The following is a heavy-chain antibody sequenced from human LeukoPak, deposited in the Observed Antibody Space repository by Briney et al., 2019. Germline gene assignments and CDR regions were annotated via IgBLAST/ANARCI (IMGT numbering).Heavy chain of an antibody. CDR2: INPNSGGT. J-gene: IGHJ4*02. V-gene: IGHV1-2*02. CDR3: ARDLGITFGGVISFDY. CDR1: GYTFTGYY. D-gene: IGHD3-16*02. Sequence: ASVKVSXKASGYTFTGYYMHWVRQAPGQGLEWIGWINPNSGGTNYAQKFQGRVTMTRDTFISTAYMELSRLRSDDTAVYYCARDLGITFGGVISFDYWGQGTLVTVSS.